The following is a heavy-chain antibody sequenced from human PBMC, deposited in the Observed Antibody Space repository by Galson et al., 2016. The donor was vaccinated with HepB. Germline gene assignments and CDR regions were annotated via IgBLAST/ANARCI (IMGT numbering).Heavy chain of an antibody. J-gene: IGHJ5*02. V-gene: IGHV3-66*02. D-gene: IGHD5-12*01. CDR2: ISSGGTT. CDR1: RFTVSNNY. Sequence: SLRLSCAASRFTVSNNYMSWVRQAPGKGLEWVSLISSGGTTYYTDSVKGRFIITRDKSQNTVNLHMSSLRPEDTAVYFCARDSVRIRATYLWGQGTPVTVSS. CDR3: ARDSVRIRATYL.